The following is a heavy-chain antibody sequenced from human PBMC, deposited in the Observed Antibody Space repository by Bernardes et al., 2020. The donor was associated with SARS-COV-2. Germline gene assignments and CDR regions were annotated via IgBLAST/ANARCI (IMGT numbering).Heavy chain of an antibody. CDR3: ARGIYRCSSTSCYLYSLFWFDP. Sequence: SETLSLTCAVYGGSFSGYYWSWIRQPPGKGLEWIGEINHSGSTNYNPSLKSRVTISVDTSKNQFSLKLSSVTAADTAVYYCARGIYRCSSTSCYLYSLFWFDPWGQGTLVTVSS. D-gene: IGHD2-2*01. CDR1: GGSFSGYY. V-gene: IGHV4-34*01. CDR2: INHSGST. J-gene: IGHJ5*02.